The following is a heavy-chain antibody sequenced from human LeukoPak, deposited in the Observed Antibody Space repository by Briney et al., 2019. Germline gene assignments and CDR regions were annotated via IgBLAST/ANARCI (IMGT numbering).Heavy chain of an antibody. Sequence: GGSLRLSCAASGFTFSSYWMNWVRQAPGKGLEWVANINQDGSEKYYMDSVKGRFTISRDNAKNSLYLQMSSLRAEDTAVYYCARGIAAAAADYWGQGTLVTVSS. D-gene: IGHD6-13*01. CDR3: ARGIAAAAADY. J-gene: IGHJ4*02. V-gene: IGHV3-7*04. CDR1: GFTFSSYW. CDR2: INQDGSEK.